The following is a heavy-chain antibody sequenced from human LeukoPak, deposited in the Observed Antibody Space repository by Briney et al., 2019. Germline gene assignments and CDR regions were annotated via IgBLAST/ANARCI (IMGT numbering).Heavy chain of an antibody. Sequence: GGSLRLSCEATGFSFSSYAMSWVRQAPGEGLEWVSASSGSGDSADYADAVKGRFTISRGNSKSTLYLQMTSLRVDDTAVYYCAKRATAGGFDSWGQGTLVTVSS. CDR3: AKRATAGGFDS. J-gene: IGHJ4*02. D-gene: IGHD6-13*01. V-gene: IGHV3-23*01. CDR2: SSGSGDSA. CDR1: GFSFSSYA.